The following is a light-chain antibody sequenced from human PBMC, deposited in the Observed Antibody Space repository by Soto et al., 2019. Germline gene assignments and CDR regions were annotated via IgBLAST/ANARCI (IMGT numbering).Light chain of an antibody. Sequence: QSALTQPPSASGSPGQSVTMSCTGTSSDFGGYKYVSWYQQHPGKVPKLMIYEVSKRPSGVPDRFSGSKSGNTASLTVSGLQAEDEADYYCSSYAGSNTDYVFGTGTKVTVL. CDR2: EVS. J-gene: IGLJ1*01. V-gene: IGLV2-8*01. CDR3: SSYAGSNTDYV. CDR1: SSDFGGYKY.